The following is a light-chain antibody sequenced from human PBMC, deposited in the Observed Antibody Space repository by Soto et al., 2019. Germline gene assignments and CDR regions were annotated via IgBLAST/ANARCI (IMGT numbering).Light chain of an antibody. CDR1: TGAVTSDNY. Sequence: QAVVTQEPSLTVSPGGTVTLTCASSTGAVTSDNYPGWFQQKPGHAPRALIYSTMDKHSWTPARFSGYLLGGKAAQTLSGVQPEDEAEYYCLLYYGGPVVFGGGTKVTVL. J-gene: IGLJ2*01. CDR2: STM. V-gene: IGLV7-43*01. CDR3: LLYYGGPVV.